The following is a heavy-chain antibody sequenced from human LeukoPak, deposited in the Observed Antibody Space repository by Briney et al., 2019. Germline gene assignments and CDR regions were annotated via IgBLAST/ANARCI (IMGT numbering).Heavy chain of an antibody. CDR1: GGSFSGYY. CDR2: INHSGST. D-gene: IGHD3-10*01. Sequence: SETLSLTCAVYGGSFSGYYWSWIRQPPGKGLEWIGEINHSGSTNYNPSLKSRVIISVDTTKNQFSLNMRSVTAADTAVYYCARTYYGDNWFDPWGQGTLVTVSS. V-gene: IGHV4-34*01. J-gene: IGHJ5*02. CDR3: ARTYYGDNWFDP.